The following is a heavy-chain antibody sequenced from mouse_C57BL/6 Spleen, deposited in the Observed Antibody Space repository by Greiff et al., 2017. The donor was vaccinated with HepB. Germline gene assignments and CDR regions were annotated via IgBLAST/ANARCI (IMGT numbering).Heavy chain of an antibody. V-gene: IGHV1-72*01. J-gene: IGHJ2*01. D-gene: IGHD2-5*01. Sequence: VQLQQPGAELVKPGASVKLSCKASGYTFTSYWMHWVKQRPGRGLEWIGRFDPNSGGTKYNEKFKSKATLTVDKPSSTAYMQLSSLTSEDSAVYYCARGGPYSNYPFDYWGQGTTLTVSS. CDR2: FDPNSGGT. CDR3: ARGGPYSNYPFDY. CDR1: GYTFTSYW.